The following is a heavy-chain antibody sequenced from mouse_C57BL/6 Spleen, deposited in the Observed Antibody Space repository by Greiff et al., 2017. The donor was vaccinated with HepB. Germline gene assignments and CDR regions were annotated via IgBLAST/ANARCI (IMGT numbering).Heavy chain of an antibody. V-gene: IGHV1-15*01. J-gene: IGHJ2*01. D-gene: IGHD4-1*01. CDR3: TRSHWIDY. Sequence: VQLKESGAELVRPGASVTLSCKASGYTFTDYEMHWVKQTPVHGLEWIGAIDPETGGTAYNQKFKGKAILTADKSSSTAYMELRSLTSEDSAVYYCTRSHWIDYWGQGTTLTVSS. CDR1: GYTFTDYE. CDR2: IDPETGGT.